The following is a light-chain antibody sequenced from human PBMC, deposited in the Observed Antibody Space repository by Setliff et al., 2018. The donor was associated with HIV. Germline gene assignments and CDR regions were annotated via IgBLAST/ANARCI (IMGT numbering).Light chain of an antibody. CDR2: DVK. CDR1: SSDVGGYNY. Sequence: QSALTQPASVSGSPGQSITLSCTGTSSDVGGYNYVSWYQQHPDKAPKLMIYDVKNRPSGVSDRFSGSKSGNTASLTISGLQAEDEADYYCCSYAGSGPVFGAGIKVTVL. CDR3: CSYAGSGPV. V-gene: IGLV2-23*02. J-gene: IGLJ1*01.